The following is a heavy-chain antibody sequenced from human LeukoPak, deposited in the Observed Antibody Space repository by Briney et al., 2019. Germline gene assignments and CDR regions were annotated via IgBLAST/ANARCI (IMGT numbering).Heavy chain of an antibody. V-gene: IGHV3-23*01. CDR1: GFTFSSYA. CDR3: AKAYDSSGYYYLFDY. CDR2: ISGSGGST. D-gene: IGHD3-22*01. J-gene: IGHJ4*02. Sequence: GGSLRLSCAASGFTFSSYAMSWVRPAPGKGLEWVSAISGSGGSTYYADSVKGRFTISRDNSKNTLYLQMNSLRAEDTAVYYCAKAYDSSGYYYLFDYWGQGTLVTVSS.